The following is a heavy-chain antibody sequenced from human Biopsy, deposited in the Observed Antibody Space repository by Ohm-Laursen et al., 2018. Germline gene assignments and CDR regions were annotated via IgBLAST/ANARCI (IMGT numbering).Heavy chain of an antibody. CDR1: SDSLTKYY. J-gene: IGHJ6*02. D-gene: IGHD4-11*01. Sequence: SLSFTCTVSSDSLTKYYWLCIPQPPGMGLVWVSHIYYSVITNYDPTLQSRVSISVDTSRNQVSLTLSSVTAADTAVYYCARDSGILNYGNFKYYHYCGMNVWGQGTKVTVSS. CDR3: ARDSGILNYGNFKYYHYCGMNV. V-gene: IGHV4-59*13. CDR2: IYYSVIT.